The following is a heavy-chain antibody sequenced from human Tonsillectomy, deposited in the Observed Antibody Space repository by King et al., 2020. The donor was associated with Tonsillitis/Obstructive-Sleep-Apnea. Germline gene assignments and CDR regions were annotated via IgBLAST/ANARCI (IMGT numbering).Heavy chain of an antibody. CDR2: INHSGST. D-gene: IGHD3-10*01. CDR3: ARLLLLTMVQGDGFDI. V-gene: IGHV4-34*01. CDR1: GGSFSGYY. J-gene: IGHJ3*02. Sequence: HVQLPQWGAGLLKPSETLSLPCAVYGGSFSGYYWSWIRQPPGMGLEWIGEINHSGSTNYNPSLKSRVTMSLDTSKNQFSLKLSSVTAADTAVYYCARLLLLTMVQGDGFDIWGQGTMVTVSS.